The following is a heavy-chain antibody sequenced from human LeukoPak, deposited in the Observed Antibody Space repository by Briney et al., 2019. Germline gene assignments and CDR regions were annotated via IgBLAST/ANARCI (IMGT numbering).Heavy chain of an antibody. J-gene: IGHJ4*02. CDR3: ARWRYCSGGSCYSTFDY. V-gene: IGHV1-46*01. D-gene: IGHD2-15*01. CDR1: GYTFTSNY. CDR2: ISPSGGST. Sequence: ASVKVSCKAFGYTFTSNYTHWVRQAPGQGPEWMGVISPSGGSTTYAQKFQGRVTLTRDMSTSTDYLELSSLRSEDTAVYYCARWRYCSGGSCYSTFDYWGQGTLVTVSS.